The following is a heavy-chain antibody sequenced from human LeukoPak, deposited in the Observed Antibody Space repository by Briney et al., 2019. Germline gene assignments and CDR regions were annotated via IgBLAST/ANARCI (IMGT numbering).Heavy chain of an antibody. V-gene: IGHV3-23*01. Sequence: GGSLRLSCAASSSYAMRWVRQAPGKGLEWVSTITSSGGRSYYADSVKGRFTISRDNSKNTLYLQMNSLRVEDTAVYYCAKSNGYFEYWGQGTLVPVSS. CDR3: AKSNGYFEY. J-gene: IGHJ4*02. CDR2: ITSSGGRS. D-gene: IGHD3-22*01. CDR1: SSYA.